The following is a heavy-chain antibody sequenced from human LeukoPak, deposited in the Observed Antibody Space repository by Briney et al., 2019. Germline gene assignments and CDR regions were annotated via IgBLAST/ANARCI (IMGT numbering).Heavy chain of an antibody. V-gene: IGHV4-59*08. Sequence: SETLSLTCTVSGGSISSYYWSWIRQPPGKGLEWIGYIYYSGSTNYNPSLKSRVTISVDTSKNQFSLKLSSVTAADTAVYYCARHGRPRYCSSTSCRWFDPWGQGTLVTVSS. CDR3: ARHGRPRYCSSTSCRWFDP. J-gene: IGHJ5*02. D-gene: IGHD2-2*01. CDR1: GGSISSYY. CDR2: IYYSGST.